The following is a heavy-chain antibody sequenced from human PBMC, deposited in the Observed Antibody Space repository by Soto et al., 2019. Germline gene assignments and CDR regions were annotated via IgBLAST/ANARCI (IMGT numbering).Heavy chain of an antibody. V-gene: IGHV1-69*02. J-gene: IGHJ4*02. Sequence: QVQLVQSGAEVKKPGSSVKVSCKASGGTFSSYTISWVRQAPGQGLEWMGRIIPIIGIGNYGQKFQGRVPXTADKDTSTAYMELRSMSSEYTDVYYCAMEYCSSTSCYRDYWGQGTLVTVSS. D-gene: IGHD2-2*02. CDR2: IIPIIGIG. CDR1: GGTFSSYT. CDR3: AMEYCSSTSCYRDY.